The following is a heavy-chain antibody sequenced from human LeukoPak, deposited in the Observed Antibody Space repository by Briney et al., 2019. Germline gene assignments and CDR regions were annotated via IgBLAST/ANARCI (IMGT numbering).Heavy chain of an antibody. CDR1: GCSIISYY. CDR2: IHYSGST. CDR3: ARVHPDGYSAY. D-gene: IGHD5-24*01. V-gene: IGHV4-59*01. Sequence: SETLSLTCTVSGCSIISYYWSWIRQPPGKGLEWIGYIHYSGSTKYNPSLKSRVTISVDTSNNHFSLKLSSVTAADTAVYFCARVHPDGYSAYWGQGILVTVSS. J-gene: IGHJ4*02.